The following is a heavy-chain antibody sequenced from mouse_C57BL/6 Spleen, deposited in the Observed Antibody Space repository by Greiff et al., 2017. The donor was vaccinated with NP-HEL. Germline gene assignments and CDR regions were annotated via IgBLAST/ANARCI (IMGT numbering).Heavy chain of an antibody. D-gene: IGHD1-1*02. CDR1: GFTFTDYY. CDR3: ARYPHGYGGYYFDD. CDR2: IRNKANGYTT. Sequence: EVMLVESGGGLVQPGGSLSLSCAASGFTFTDYYMSWVRQPPGKALEWLGFIRNKANGYTTEYSESVKGRFTISRDNSQSILFLQMNALIAEDSATYYCARYPHGYGGYYFDDWGKGTTLTVSS. V-gene: IGHV7-3*01. J-gene: IGHJ2*01.